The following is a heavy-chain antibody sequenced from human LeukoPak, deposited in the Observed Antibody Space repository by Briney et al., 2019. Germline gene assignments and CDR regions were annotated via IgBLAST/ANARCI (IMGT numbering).Heavy chain of an antibody. V-gene: IGHV4-30-2*01. CDR2: IYHSGST. J-gene: IGHJ3*02. Sequence: SETLSLTCTVSGGSISSGGHYWSWIRQPPGKGLEWIGYIYHSGSTYYNPSLKSRVTISVDRSKNQFSLKLSSVTAADTAVYYCARVGYSYAFDIWGQGTMVTVSS. CDR3: ARVGYSYAFDI. D-gene: IGHD4-23*01. CDR1: GGSISSGGHY.